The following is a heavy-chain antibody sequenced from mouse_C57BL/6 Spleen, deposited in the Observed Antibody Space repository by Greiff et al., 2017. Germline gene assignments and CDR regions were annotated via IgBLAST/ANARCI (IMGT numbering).Heavy chain of an antibody. CDR3: ARLAIYYGSSYRAMDY. V-gene: IGHV1-22*01. CDR2: INPNNGGT. Sequence: QLQQSGPELVKPGASVKMSCKASGYTFTDYNMHWVKQSHGKSLEWIGYINPNNGGTSYNQKFKGKATLTVNKSSSTAYMELRSLTSEDSAVYYCARLAIYYGSSYRAMDYWGQGTSVTVSS. D-gene: IGHD1-1*01. CDR1: GYTFTDYN. J-gene: IGHJ4*01.